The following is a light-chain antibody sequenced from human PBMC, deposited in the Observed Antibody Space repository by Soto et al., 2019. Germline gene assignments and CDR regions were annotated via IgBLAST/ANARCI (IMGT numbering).Light chain of an antibody. CDR1: QSVYTW. CDR3: QQYNTYST. CDR2: EAS. J-gene: IGKJ2*01. V-gene: IGKV1-5*01. Sequence: DIQMTQFPSTLSASVGDRVTITCRASQSVYTWVAWYQQRPGEAPKLLIYEASNLQHGVPSRFSGSGSGTEFTLTISGLQPDDFASYYCQQYNTYSTFGQGTKLEIK.